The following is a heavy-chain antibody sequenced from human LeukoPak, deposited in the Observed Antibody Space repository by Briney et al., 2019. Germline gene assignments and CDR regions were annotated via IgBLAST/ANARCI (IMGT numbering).Heavy chain of an antibody. CDR3: ARTHDSSGYSYYFDH. Sequence: SVKVSCKASGGTFSSYAISWVRQAPGQGLEWMGGIIPIFGTANYAQKFQGRVTITADESTSTAYMELSSLRSEDTAVYYCARTHDSSGYSYYFDHWGQGTLVTVSS. D-gene: IGHD3-22*01. CDR1: GGTFSSYA. J-gene: IGHJ4*02. V-gene: IGHV1-69*13. CDR2: IIPIFGTA.